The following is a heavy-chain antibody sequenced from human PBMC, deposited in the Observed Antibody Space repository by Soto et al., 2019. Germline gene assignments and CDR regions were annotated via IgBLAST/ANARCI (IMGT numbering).Heavy chain of an antibody. CDR2: ISSSSSYI. CDR3: ARSPSVMQKNWFDP. CDR1: GFTFSSYS. J-gene: IGHJ5*02. Sequence: GGSLRLSCAASGFTFSSYSMNWVRQAPGKGLEWVSSISSSSSYIYYADSVKGRFTISRDNAKNSLYLQMNSLRAEDTAVYYCARSPSVMQKNWFDPWGQGTLVTVSS. V-gene: IGHV3-21*01. D-gene: IGHD6-6*01.